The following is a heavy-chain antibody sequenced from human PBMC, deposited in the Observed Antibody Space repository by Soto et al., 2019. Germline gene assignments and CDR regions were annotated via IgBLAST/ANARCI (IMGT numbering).Heavy chain of an antibody. Sequence: EVQVLESGGGLVQPGGSLRLSCAASGFSFSKYAMSWVRQAPGKGLEWVSGISDSGGSTYYADSVKGRFTISRDNSKNTLLLKKNNLRAEDTAKYYCGKGDYYDGRFFFYRGYYFDNGGQGPLVPVSS. V-gene: IGHV3-23*01. CDR3: GKGDYYDGRFFFYRGYYFDN. D-gene: IGHD3-22*01. CDR2: ISDSGGST. CDR1: GFSFSKYA. J-gene: IGHJ4*02.